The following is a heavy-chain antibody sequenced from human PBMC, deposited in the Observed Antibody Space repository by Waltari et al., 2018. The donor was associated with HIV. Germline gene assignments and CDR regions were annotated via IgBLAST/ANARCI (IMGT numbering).Heavy chain of an antibody. V-gene: IGHV3-21*01. CDR2: ISSSSSYI. J-gene: IGHJ4*02. CDR3: ARGRRDGYNYVVDY. D-gene: IGHD5-12*01. Sequence: QAPGKGLEWVSSISSSSSYIYYADSVKGRFTISRDNAKNSLYLQMNSLRAEDTAVYYCARGRRDGYNYVVDYWGQGTLVTVSS.